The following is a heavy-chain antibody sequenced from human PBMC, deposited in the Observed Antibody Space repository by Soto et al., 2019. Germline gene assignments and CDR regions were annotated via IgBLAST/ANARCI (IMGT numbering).Heavy chain of an antibody. Sequence: NPSETLSLTCAVSGGSISSGGYSWSWIRQPPGKGLEWIGYIYHSGSTYYNPSLKSRVTISVDRSKNQFSLKLSSVTAADTAVYYCARGGDDEGVDYWGQGTLVTVSS. V-gene: IGHV4-30-2*01. D-gene: IGHD4-17*01. J-gene: IGHJ4*02. CDR2: IYHSGST. CDR1: GGSISSGGYS. CDR3: ARGGDDEGVDY.